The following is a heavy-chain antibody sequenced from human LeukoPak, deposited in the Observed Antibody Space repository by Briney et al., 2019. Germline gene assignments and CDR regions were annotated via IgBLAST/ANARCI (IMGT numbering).Heavy chain of an antibody. CDR3: ARGLGSGGHAFDI. J-gene: IGHJ3*02. CDR1: GFTFSSYA. V-gene: IGHV3-48*01. CDR2: ISSSSSTI. D-gene: IGHD3-10*01. Sequence: GGSLRLSCAASGFTFSSYAMNWVRQAPGKGLEWVSYISSSSSTIYYADSVKGRFTISRDNAKNSLYLQMNSLRAEDTAVYYCARGLGSGGHAFDIWGQGTMVTVSS.